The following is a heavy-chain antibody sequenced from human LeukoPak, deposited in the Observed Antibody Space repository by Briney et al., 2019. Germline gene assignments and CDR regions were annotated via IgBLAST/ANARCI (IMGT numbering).Heavy chain of an antibody. CDR2: ISRNGGST. D-gene: IGHD3-9*01. V-gene: IGHV3-64*01. J-gene: IGHJ6*02. CDR1: GFTFSCYS. Sequence: GSLRLFCAASGFTFSCYSMEWVRQAPGEGLEYVSAISRNGGSTYYANSVKGRFTISRDNSKNTLYLQMGSLRAEDMAVYYCARAQQALTGSKNYYYYGMDVWGQGTTVTVSS. CDR3: ARAQQALTGSKNYYYYGMDV.